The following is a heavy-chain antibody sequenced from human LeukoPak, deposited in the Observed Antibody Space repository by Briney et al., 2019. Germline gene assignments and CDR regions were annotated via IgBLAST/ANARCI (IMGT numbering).Heavy chain of an antibody. CDR2: IYYSGST. J-gene: IGHJ3*02. CDR1: GGSISSSSYY. CDR3: ARKGKLGDAFDI. V-gene: IGHV4-39*07. Sequence: SETLSLTCTASGGSISSSSYYWGWIRQPPGKGLEWIGSIYYSGSTYYNPSLKSRVTISVDTSKNQFSLKLNSVTAADTAVYYCARKGKLGDAFDIWGQGTMVSVSS. D-gene: IGHD3-16*01.